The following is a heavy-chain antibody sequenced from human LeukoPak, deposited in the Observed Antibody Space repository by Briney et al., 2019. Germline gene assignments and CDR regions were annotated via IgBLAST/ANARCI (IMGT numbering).Heavy chain of an antibody. Sequence: ASVTVSCTASGYTFTSYGISWVRQAPGQGLEWMGWISAYNGNTNYAQKLQGRVTMITDTSTSTAYMELRSLRSDDTAVYYCAREGYYYDSSGRAFHDAFDIWGQGTMVTVSS. CDR1: GYTFTSYG. J-gene: IGHJ3*02. D-gene: IGHD3-22*01. V-gene: IGHV1-18*01. CDR2: ISAYNGNT. CDR3: AREGYYYDSSGRAFHDAFDI.